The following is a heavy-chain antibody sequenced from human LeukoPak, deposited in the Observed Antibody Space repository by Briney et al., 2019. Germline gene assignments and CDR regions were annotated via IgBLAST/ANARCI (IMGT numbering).Heavy chain of an antibody. J-gene: IGHJ6*02. CDR1: GYTFTSYD. D-gene: IGHD3-3*01. V-gene: IGHV1-18*01. CDR2: ISAYNGNT. Sequence: ASVKVSCKASGYTFTSYDINWVRQAPGQGLEWMGWISAYNGNTNYAQKLQGRVTMTTDTSTSTAYMELRSLRSDDTAVYYCARAGRLEDYDFWSGYWDYYYGMDVWGQGTTVTVSS. CDR3: ARAGRLEDYDFWSGYWDYYYGMDV.